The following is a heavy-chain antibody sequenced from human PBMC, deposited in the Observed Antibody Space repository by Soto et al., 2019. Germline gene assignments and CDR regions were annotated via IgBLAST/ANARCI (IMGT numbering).Heavy chain of an antibody. CDR3: ARLGVVVPAATKYYYYYMDV. CDR2: IYYSGST. J-gene: IGHJ6*03. V-gene: IGHV4-59*08. D-gene: IGHD2-2*01. CDR1: GGSISSYY. Sequence: SETLSLTCTVSGGSISSYYWSWIRQPPGKGLEWIGYIYYSGSTNYNPSLKSRVTISVDTSKNQFSLKLSSVTAADTAVYYCARLGVVVPAATKYYYYYMDVWGKGTTVTVSS.